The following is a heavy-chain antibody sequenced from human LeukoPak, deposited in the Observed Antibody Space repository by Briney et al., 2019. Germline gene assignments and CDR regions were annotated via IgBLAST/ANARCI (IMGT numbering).Heavy chain of an antibody. D-gene: IGHD2-8*02. CDR2: KYARGSS. CDR3: ARGRYCSADTCTGGDSFDI. V-gene: IGHV4-4*07. J-gene: IGHJ3*02. Sequence: SETLSLTCTVSGGSISNYYWSWIRQPAGKGLEWIGRKYARGSSNYNPPVQSRVTMLVDTSKNQFSLKLRSVTAADTAVYYCARGRYCSADTCTGGDSFDIWGQGTMVSVSP. CDR1: GGSISNYY.